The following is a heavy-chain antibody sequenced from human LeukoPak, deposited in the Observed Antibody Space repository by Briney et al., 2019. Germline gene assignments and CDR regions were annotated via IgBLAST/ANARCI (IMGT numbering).Heavy chain of an antibody. D-gene: IGHD2-2*01. CDR3: ARTLHCSSTSCYWIYWFDP. Sequence: SETLSLTCTVSGGSITSYYWNWIRQPPGKGLEWIGYIYYSGSTNYNPSLKSRVTISVDTSKNQFSLKLSSVTAADTAVYYCARTLHCSSTSCYWIYWFDPWGQGTLVTVSS. V-gene: IGHV4-59*08. CDR1: GGSITSYY. CDR2: IYYSGST. J-gene: IGHJ5*02.